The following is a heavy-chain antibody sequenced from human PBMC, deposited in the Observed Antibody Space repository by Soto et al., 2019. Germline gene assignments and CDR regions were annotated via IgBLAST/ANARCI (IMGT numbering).Heavy chain of an antibody. V-gene: IGHV1-8*01. CDR1: GYTFTSYD. D-gene: IGHD2-15*01. Sequence: ASVKVSCKASGYTFTSYDINWVRQATGQGLEWMGWMNPNSGNTGYAQKFQGRVTMTRNTSISTAYMELSSLRSEDTAVYYCARGDYIGYYYYYGMDVWGQGTTVTVSS. CDR2: MNPNSGNT. J-gene: IGHJ6*02. CDR3: ARGDYIGYYYYYGMDV.